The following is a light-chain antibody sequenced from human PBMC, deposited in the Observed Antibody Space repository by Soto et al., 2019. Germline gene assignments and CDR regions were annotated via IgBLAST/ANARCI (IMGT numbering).Light chain of an antibody. Sequence: VVMTQSPLSLPVTLGQPASISCRSSQSLVYSDGNTYLTWFQQRPGQSPRRLMYKVSNRDSGVQDRFSGSGSGTDFTLKISRVEAEDVGVYYCMQGTHWTPMYTCGQGTKLEIK. CDR1: QSLVYSDGNTY. CDR3: MQGTHWTPMYT. CDR2: KVS. J-gene: IGKJ2*01. V-gene: IGKV2-30*01.